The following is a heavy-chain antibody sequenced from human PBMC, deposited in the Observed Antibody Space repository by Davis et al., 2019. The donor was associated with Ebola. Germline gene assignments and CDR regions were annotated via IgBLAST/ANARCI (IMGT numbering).Heavy chain of an antibody. V-gene: IGHV3-33*01. CDR3: AREGEGYGDYFDY. CDR2: IWYDGSNK. D-gene: IGHD3-10*01. CDR1: GFTFSSYG. Sequence: GESPKISCAASGFTFSSYGMHWVRQAPGKGLEWVAVIWYDGSNKYYADSVKGRFTISRDNSKNTLYLQMNSLRAEDTAVYYCAREGEGYGDYFDYWGQGTLVTVSS. J-gene: IGHJ4*02.